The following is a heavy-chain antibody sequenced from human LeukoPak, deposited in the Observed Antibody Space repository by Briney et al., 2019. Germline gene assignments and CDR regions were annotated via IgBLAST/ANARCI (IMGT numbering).Heavy chain of an antibody. CDR3: ARGYVYYYDSSGHPGFDY. CDR2: ISYDGSRT. CDR1: GFTLSSYW. D-gene: IGHD3-22*01. V-gene: IGHV3-74*01. Sequence: GGSLRLSCAASGFTLSSYWLHWVRQAPGKGLVCVSRISYDGSRTNYADSVKGRFTISRDNTKNMLYLQMNSLRAEDTAVYFCARGYVYYYDSSGHPGFDYWGQGTLVTVSS. J-gene: IGHJ4*02.